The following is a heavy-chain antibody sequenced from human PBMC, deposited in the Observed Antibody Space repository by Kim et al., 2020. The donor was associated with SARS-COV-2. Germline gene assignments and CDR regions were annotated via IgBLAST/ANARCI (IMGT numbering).Heavy chain of an antibody. CDR1: GGSISSSNW. V-gene: IGHV4-4*02. J-gene: IGHJ4*02. CDR2: IYHSGST. Sequence: SETLSLTCAVSGGSISSSNWWSWVRQPPGKGLEWIGEIYHSGSTNYNPSLKSRVTISVDKSKNQFSLKLSSVTAADTAVYYCARSPNYDDILTGGFDYWGQGTLVTVSS. CDR3: ARSPNYDDILTGGFDY. D-gene: IGHD3-9*01.